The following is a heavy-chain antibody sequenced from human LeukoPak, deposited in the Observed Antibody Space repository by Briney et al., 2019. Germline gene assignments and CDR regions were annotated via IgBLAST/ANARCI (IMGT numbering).Heavy chain of an antibody. D-gene: IGHD5-12*01. CDR3: ARRGASDAFDI. CDR1: GDSVSSNNID. V-gene: IGHV6-1*01. CDR2: TYYRSKWYN. J-gene: IGHJ3*02. Sequence: SQTLSLTCALSGDSVSSNNIDWNWIRQSPSRGLEWLGRTYYRSKWYNDYAISPKSRITINPDTSKNQSSLQLNSVTPDDTAMYYCARRGASDAFDIWGQGTMVSVSS.